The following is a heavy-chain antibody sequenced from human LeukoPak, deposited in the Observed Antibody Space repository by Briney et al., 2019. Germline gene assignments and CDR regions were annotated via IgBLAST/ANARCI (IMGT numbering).Heavy chain of an antibody. CDR3: ARAGCSGGSCYYSSGWYGVSNY. CDR1: GGTFSSYA. Sequence: GASVKVSCKASGGTFSSYAISWVRQAPGQGLEWMGWMNPNSGNTGYAQKFQGRVTMTRNTSISTAYMELSSLRSEDTAVYYCARAGCSGGSCYYSSGWYGVSNYWGQGTLVTVSS. J-gene: IGHJ4*02. CDR2: MNPNSGNT. V-gene: IGHV1-8*02. D-gene: IGHD2-15*01.